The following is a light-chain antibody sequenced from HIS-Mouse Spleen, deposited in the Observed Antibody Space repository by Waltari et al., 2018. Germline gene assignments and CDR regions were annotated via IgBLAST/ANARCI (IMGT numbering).Light chain of an antibody. CDR1: SSDVGSYNL. V-gene: IGLV2-23*01. CDR3: CSYAGSSTWV. J-gene: IGLJ3*02. CDR2: EGS. Sequence: QSALTQPASVSGSPGQSITIPCTGTSSDVGSYNLVSWYHQHPGKAPKLMIYEGSNRPSGVSNRFSGSKSGNTASLTISGLQAEDEADYYCCSYAGSSTWVFGGGTKLTVL.